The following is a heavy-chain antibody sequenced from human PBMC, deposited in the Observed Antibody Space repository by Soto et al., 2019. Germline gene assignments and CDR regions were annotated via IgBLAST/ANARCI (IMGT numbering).Heavy chain of an antibody. D-gene: IGHD5-18*01. V-gene: IGHV4-61*01. J-gene: IGHJ6*02. CDR1: GDSVTSFSDY. CDR2: IYYSGSA. Sequence: AETLSLTFPVSGDSVTSFSDYWSWIRQPPVKVLEWIGYIYYSGSADYNPSLGSRVTISIDTSKNQFSLKLTYVTAADTAVYDFERGVGYGYGYYRMELWGQGTTVTVSS. CDR3: ERGVGYGYGYYRMEL.